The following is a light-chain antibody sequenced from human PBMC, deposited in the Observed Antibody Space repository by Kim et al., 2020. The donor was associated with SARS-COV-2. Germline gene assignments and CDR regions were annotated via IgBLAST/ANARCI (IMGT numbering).Light chain of an antibody. J-gene: IGKJ2*01. CDR3: QLYDINPYT. CDR2: DAS. Sequence: DIQMTQSPSTLSASVGDRVTITCRASQSIRTWLAWYQQKPGKAPKVLIYDASTLISGVPSRFGGSGSGTEFTLTISSLQPDDFATYYSQLYDINPYTCGQGPRLEI. V-gene: IGKV1-5*01. CDR1: QSIRTW.